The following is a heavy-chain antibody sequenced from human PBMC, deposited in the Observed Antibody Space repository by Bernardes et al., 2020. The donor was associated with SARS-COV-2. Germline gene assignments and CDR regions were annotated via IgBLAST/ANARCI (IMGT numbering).Heavy chain of an antibody. CDR1: GLTVRDNY. CDR3: ARGGTIFDY. J-gene: IGHJ4*02. CDR2: IYSGGNT. D-gene: IGHD3-16*01. V-gene: IGHV3-66*02. Sequence: SLILSCAASGLTVRDNYMSWVRQVPGQGLEWVSVIYSGGNTNNADSMKGRFTISRDISKNTLYLQMNSLRAEDTAVYYCARGGTIFDYWGQGTLVTVSS.